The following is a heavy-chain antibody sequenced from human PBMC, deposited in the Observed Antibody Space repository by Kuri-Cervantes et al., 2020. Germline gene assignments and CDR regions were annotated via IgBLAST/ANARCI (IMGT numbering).Heavy chain of an antibody. CDR1: GGSISSSSYY. D-gene: IGHD3-22*01. CDR2: IYYSGST. CDR3: ARVSTVREGWLSRYYFDY. Sequence: GSLRLSCTVSGGSISSSSYYWGWIRQPPGKGLEWIGSIYYSGSTYYNPSLKSRVTISVDTSKNQFSLKLSSVNAADTAVYYCARVSTVREGWLSRYYFDYWGQGTLVTVSS. V-gene: IGHV4-39*07. J-gene: IGHJ4*02.